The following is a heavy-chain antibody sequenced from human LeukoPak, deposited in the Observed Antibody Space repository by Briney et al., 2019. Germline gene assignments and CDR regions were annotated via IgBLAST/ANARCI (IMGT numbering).Heavy chain of an antibody. CDR1: GFTFDDYA. D-gene: IGHD4-17*01. Sequence: GGSLRLSCAASGFTFDDYAMHWVRQAPGKGLEWVSGISWNSGSIGYADSVKGRFTISRDNAKNSLYLQMNSLRAEDTALYCCAKATYGPLVYWGQGTLVTVSS. V-gene: IGHV3-9*01. CDR3: AKATYGPLVY. J-gene: IGHJ4*02. CDR2: ISWNSGSI.